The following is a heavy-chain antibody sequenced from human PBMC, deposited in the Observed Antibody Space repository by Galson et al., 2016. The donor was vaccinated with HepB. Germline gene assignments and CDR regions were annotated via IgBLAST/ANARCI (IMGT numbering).Heavy chain of an antibody. CDR1: GGFSSYA. CDR2: IIPIFGTA. D-gene: IGHD2-21*02. J-gene: IGHJ4*02. CDR3: ARGGYCGGDCYSRPFDY. V-gene: IGHV1-69*13. Sequence: SVKVFCKASGGFSSYAFSWVRQAPGQGLEWMGGIIPIFGTANYAQKFQGSVTITADESTSTAYMELSSLRSEDTAVYYCARGGYCGGDCYSRPFDYWGQGTLVTVSS.